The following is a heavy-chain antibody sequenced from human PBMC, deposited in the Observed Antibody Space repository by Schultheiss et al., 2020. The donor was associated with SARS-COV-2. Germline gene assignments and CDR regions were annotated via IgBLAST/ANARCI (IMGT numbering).Heavy chain of an antibody. J-gene: IGHJ5*02. V-gene: IGHV4-31*03. Sequence: SETLSLTCTVSGGSISSGGYYWNWIRQHPGRGLEWIGYIYYSGSTHYNPSLKSRVTISVDTSKNQFSLKLSSVTAADTAVYYCARGLRYFDWLSRPPGCWFDPWGQGTLVTVSS. CDR1: GGSISSGGYY. D-gene: IGHD3-9*01. CDR2: IYYSGST. CDR3: ARGLRYFDWLSRPPGCWFDP.